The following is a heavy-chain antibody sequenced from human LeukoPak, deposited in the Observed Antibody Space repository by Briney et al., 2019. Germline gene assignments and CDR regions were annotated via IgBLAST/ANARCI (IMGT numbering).Heavy chain of an antibody. CDR2: IYYSGTT. V-gene: IGHV4-39*01. CDR1: GGSISSSNYY. CDR3: ARHEAQDFDY. J-gene: IGHJ4*02. Sequence: PSETLSLTCTVSGGSISSSNYYWGWIRQPPGKGLEWIGSIYYSGTTYYSSSLKSRVIISVDTSKNQFSLKLSSVTATDTAVYYCARHEAQDFDYWGQRTLVTVSS.